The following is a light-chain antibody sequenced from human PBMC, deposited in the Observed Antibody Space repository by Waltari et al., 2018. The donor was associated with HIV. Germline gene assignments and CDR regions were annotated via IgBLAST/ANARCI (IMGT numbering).Light chain of an antibody. J-gene: IGLJ3*02. V-gene: IGLV3-21*02. CDR3: QLWDTYREVWV. Sequence: SFALTQPPSVSVAPGQTAKLTCGAYNIGSKSVHGYQHIPGQAPVLVVYDDSARPSRIPERFSGSNSGNTATLTISEVEAGDEADYFCQLWDTYREVWVFGGGSTLTVL. CDR2: DDS. CDR1: NIGSKS.